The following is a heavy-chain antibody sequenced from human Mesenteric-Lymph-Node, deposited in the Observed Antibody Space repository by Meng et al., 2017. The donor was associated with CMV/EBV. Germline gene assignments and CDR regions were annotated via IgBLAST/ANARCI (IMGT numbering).Heavy chain of an antibody. Sequence: LTCAVYGGSFSGYYWSWIRQPPGKGLEWIGEINHSGSTNYNPSLKSRVTISVDTSKNQFSLKLSSVTAADTAVYYCARGVWVSGDDYWGQGTLVTVSS. V-gene: IGHV4-34*01. CDR1: GGSFSGYY. CDR2: INHSGST. CDR3: ARGVWVSGDDY. J-gene: IGHJ4*02. D-gene: IGHD5-12*01.